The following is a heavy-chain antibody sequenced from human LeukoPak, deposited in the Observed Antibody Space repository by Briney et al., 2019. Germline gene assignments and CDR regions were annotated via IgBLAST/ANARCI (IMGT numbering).Heavy chain of an antibody. CDR2: ISAYNGNT. CDR1: GYTFTSYG. CDR3: ARVRSGYYTSYYYYYGMDV. V-gene: IGHV1-18*01. D-gene: IGHD3-3*01. Sequence: ASVKVSCTASGYTFTSYGISWVRQAPGQGLEWMGWISAYNGNTNYAQKLQGRVTMTTDTSTSTAYMELRSLRSDDTAVYYCARVRSGYYTSYYYYYGMDVWGQGTTVTVSS. J-gene: IGHJ6*02.